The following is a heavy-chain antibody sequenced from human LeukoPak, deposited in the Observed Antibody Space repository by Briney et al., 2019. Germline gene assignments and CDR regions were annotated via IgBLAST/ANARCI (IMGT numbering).Heavy chain of an antibody. J-gene: IGHJ4*02. CDR3: ASWGSGYSYGYVPYYFDY. D-gene: IGHD5-18*01. Sequence: GGSLRLSCAASGFTFSSYSMNWVRQAPGKGLEWVSYISSSSTIYYADSVEGRFTISRDNAKNSLYLQMNSLRAEDTAVYYCASWGSGYSYGYVPYYFDYWGQGTLVTVSS. V-gene: IGHV3-48*01. CDR1: GFTFSSYS. CDR2: ISSSSTI.